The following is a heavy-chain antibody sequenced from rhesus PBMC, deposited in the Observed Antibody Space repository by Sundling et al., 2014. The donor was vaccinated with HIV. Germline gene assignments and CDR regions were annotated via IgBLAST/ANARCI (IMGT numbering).Heavy chain of an antibody. CDR2: IYGSGGST. J-gene: IGHJ4*01. Sequence: QVQLQESGPGLVKPSETLSLTCAVSGGSISDSYYWSWIRQPPGKGLEWIGHIYGSGGSTYYNPSLKSRVTISTDTSKNQFSLKLSSVTAADTAVYYCASNAVGYYFDYWGQGVLVTVSS. D-gene: IGHD2-39*01. CDR1: GGSISDSYY. CDR3: ASNAVGYYFDY. V-gene: IGHV4-106*01.